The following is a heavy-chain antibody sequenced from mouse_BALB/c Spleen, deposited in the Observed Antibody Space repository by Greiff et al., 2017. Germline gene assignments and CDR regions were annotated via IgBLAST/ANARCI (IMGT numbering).Heavy chain of an antibody. CDR1: GYSITSGYY. V-gene: IGHV3-6*02. J-gene: IGHJ1*01. CDR2: ISYDGSN. Sequence: VQLKESGPGLVKPSQSLSLTCSVTGYSITSGYYWNWIRQFPGNKLEWMGYISYDGSNNYNPSLKNRISITRDTSKNQFFLKLNSVTTEDTATYYCARAYYRYDGSFDVWGAGTTVTVSS. D-gene: IGHD2-14*01. CDR3: ARAYYRYDGSFDV.